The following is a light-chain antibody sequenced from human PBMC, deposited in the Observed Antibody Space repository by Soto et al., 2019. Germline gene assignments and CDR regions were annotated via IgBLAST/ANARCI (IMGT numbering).Light chain of an antibody. CDR2: DAS. J-gene: IGKJ2*01. Sequence: EIVLTQSPATLSLSSGERATLSCRASQSISYNLAWYQQKPGQALRLLIYDASNRATGVPARFSGSGSGTDFTLSIRSLEPEDFAVYYCQQRGDWPLYTFGQGSRLEIK. CDR1: QSISYN. V-gene: IGKV3-11*01. CDR3: QQRGDWPLYT.